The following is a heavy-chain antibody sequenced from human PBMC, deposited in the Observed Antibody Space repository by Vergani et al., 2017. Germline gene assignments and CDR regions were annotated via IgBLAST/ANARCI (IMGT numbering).Heavy chain of an antibody. J-gene: IGHJ4*02. CDR3: AKGLTQLITIFGVAPPPGFDY. Sequence: DVRLLESGGGLVQPGGSLSLSCAASGITFSRYAMIWVRQAPGKGLEWVSGSIRDSTYYAASVKGRFTISRDNCKNTMYLQMNSLIAEDTAVYYCAKGLTQLITIFGVAPPPGFDYWGQGTLVTVSS. CDR1: GITFSRYA. V-gene: IGHV3-23*01. CDR2: SIRDST. D-gene: IGHD3-3*01.